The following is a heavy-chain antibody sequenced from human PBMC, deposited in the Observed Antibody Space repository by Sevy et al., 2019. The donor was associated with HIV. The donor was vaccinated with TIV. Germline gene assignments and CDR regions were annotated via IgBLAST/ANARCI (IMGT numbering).Heavy chain of an antibody. CDR2: INHSGST. D-gene: IGHD2-2*01. V-gene: IGHV4-34*01. CDR1: GGSFSGYY. Sequence: SETLSLTCAVYGGSFSGYYWSWIRQPPGKGMEWIGEINHSGSTNYNPSLKSRVTISVDTSKNQFSLKLSAVTAADTAVYYCARHCGTTSCSHAFDIWGQGTMVTVSS. CDR3: ARHCGTTSCSHAFDI. J-gene: IGHJ3*02.